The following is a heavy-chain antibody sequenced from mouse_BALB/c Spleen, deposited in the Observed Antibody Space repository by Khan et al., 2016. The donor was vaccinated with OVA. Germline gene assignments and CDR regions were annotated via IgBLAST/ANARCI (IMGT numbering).Heavy chain of an antibody. CDR3: PRHRGYYCHSPYFDY. V-gene: IGHV5-6-4*01. J-gene: IGHJ2*01. Sequence: EVELVESGGGLVRPGGSLKLSCAASGFSFSSYSMSWVRQTPEKRLEWVATISSGGTYTYYPDSVKGRFTISRDNSKNTLYLQMSSLKSEDTAVYYCPRHRGYYCHSPYFDYWGQGTTLTVSS. CDR1: GFSFSSYS. D-gene: IGHD2-3*01. CDR2: ISSGGTYT.